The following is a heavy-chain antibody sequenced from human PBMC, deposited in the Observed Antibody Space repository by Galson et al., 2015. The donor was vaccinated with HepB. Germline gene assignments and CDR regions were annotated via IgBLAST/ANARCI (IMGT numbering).Heavy chain of an antibody. V-gene: IGHV3-30*04. CDR1: GFTFSSYA. J-gene: IGHJ6*02. D-gene: IGHD2-2*01. CDR2: ISYDGSNK. CDR3: AREVPQAGYGMDV. Sequence: SLRLSCAASGFTFSSYAMHWVRQAPGKGLEWVAVISYDGSNKYYADSVKGRFTISRDNSKNTLYPQMNSLRAEDTAVYYCAREVPQAGYGMDVWGQGTTVTVSS.